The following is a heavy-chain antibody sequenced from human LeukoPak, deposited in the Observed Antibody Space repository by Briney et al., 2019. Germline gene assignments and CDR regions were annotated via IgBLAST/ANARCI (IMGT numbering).Heavy chain of an antibody. CDR3: AKFYDILTGYFDY. CDR2: ISGGSGNT. J-gene: IGHJ4*02. V-gene: IGHV3-23*01. Sequence: GGSLRLSCVASGFTFSSYAMSWVRQSPGKGLEWVSGISGGSGNTEYADSVKGRFTISRDNSKSTLHLQMNSLRAEDTAVYYCAKFYDILTGYFDYWGQGTLVTVSS. D-gene: IGHD3-9*01. CDR1: GFTFSSYA.